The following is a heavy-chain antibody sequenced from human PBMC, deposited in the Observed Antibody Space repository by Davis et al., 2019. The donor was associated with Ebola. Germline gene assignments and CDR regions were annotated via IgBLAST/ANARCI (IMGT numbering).Heavy chain of an antibody. CDR3: ARSARYYDSSGYYDY. CDR2: ISTSSTTI. CDR1: GFTFSSYS. V-gene: IGHV3-48*01. Sequence: GESLKISCAASGFTFSSYSMNWVRQAPGKGLEWVSYISTSSTTIYYADSVKGRFTISRDNSKNTLYLQMNSLRAEDTAVYYCARSARYYDSSGYYDYWGQGTLVTVSS. J-gene: IGHJ4*02. D-gene: IGHD3-22*01.